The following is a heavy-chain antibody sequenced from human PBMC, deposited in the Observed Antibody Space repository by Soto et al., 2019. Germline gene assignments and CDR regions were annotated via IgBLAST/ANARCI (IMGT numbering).Heavy chain of an antibody. CDR3: ASRPIYYYGSGSYFIDY. J-gene: IGHJ4*02. D-gene: IGHD3-10*01. CDR2: INHSGST. V-gene: IGHV4-34*01. CDR1: GGSFSGYY. Sequence: SETLSLTCAVYGGSFSGYYWSWIRQPPGKGLEWIGEINHSGSTNYNPSLKSRVTISVDTSKNQFSLKLSSVTAADTAVYYCASRPIYYYGSGSYFIDYWGQGTLVTVSS.